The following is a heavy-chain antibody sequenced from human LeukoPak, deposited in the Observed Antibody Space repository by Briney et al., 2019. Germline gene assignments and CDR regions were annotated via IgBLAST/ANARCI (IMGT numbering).Heavy chain of an antibody. V-gene: IGHV4-59*01. Sequence: PSETLSLTCSVSGGSISGYYWSWIRQPPGKGLEWIGYIYYSGSTDYNPSLKSRVTISVDTSKNQFSLKLSSVTAADTAVYYCAKTEIVITIFGVDLNWFDPWGQGTLVTVSS. CDR3: AKTEIVITIFGVDLNWFDP. D-gene: IGHD3-3*01. CDR1: GGSISGYY. J-gene: IGHJ5*02. CDR2: IYYSGST.